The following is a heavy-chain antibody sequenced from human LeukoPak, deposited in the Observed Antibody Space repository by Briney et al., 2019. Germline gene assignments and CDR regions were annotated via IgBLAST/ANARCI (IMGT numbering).Heavy chain of an antibody. Sequence: PSETLSLTCTVSGGSISSYYWSWIRQPAGKGLEWIGRIYTSGSTNYNPSLKSRVTMSVDTSKSQFSLKLSSVTAADTAVYYCARDAVAAAGDDYYGMDVWGQGTTVTVSS. V-gene: IGHV4-4*07. D-gene: IGHD6-13*01. CDR2: IYTSGST. J-gene: IGHJ6*02. CDR1: GGSISSYY. CDR3: ARDAVAAAGDDYYGMDV.